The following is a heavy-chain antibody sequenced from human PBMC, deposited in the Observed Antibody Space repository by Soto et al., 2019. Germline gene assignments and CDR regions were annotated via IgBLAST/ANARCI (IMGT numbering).Heavy chain of an antibody. D-gene: IGHD3-22*01. CDR2: IKSKTDGGTT. CDR3: TTGPDYYDSSAFDY. CDR1: GFTFSNAW. J-gene: IGHJ4*02. V-gene: IGHV3-15*07. Sequence: GGSLRLSCAASGFTFSNAWMNWVRQAPGKGLEWVGRIKSKTDGGTTDYAAPVKGRFTISRDDSKNALYLQMNSLKTEDTAVYYCTTGPDYYDSSAFDYWGQGTLVTVSS.